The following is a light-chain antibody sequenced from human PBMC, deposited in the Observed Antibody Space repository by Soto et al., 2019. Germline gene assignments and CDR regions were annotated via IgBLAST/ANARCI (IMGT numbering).Light chain of an antibody. CDR3: FSYTTSSTLV. V-gene: IGLV2-14*01. CDR1: SSDVGGYNY. CDR2: EVS. Sequence: QSALIQPASVSGSPGQSITISCTGTSSDVGGYNYVSWYQQHPAKAPKLMIYEVSNRPSGVSHRFSGSKSGNTASLTISGLQAEDEADYYCFSYTTSSTLVFGGGTKVTVL. J-gene: IGLJ3*02.